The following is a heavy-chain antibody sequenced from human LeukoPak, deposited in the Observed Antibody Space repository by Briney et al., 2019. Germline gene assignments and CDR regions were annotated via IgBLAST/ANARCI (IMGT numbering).Heavy chain of an antibody. J-gene: IGHJ6*02. CDR2: VNPQGSGT. CDR3: AKDLRAAAAMYPYFYYYGMDV. D-gene: IGHD2-2*01. Sequence: PGGSLRLSCAASGFTFSSYWMHWVRQAPGKGLVWVSRVNPQGSGTSYTDSVKGRFTISRDNSKNTLSLQMNSLRAEDTAVYYCAKDLRAAAAMYPYFYYYGMDVWGQGTTVTVSS. CDR1: GFTFSSYW. V-gene: IGHV3-74*01.